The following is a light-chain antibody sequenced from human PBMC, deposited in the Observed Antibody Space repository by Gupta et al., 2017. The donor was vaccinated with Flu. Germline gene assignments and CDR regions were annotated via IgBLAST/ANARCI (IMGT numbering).Light chain of an antibody. CDR3: CSYAGNYNLF. CDR1: SGDVGRYDF. V-gene: IGLV2-11*02. J-gene: IGLJ2*01. Sequence: QSDLTQPPPVSGSPGQSVTISCAGTSGDVGRYDFVSWYFQPPGKAPQMLIYDVHKRPSGVPPRFSGSKSGNTASLSIAGLQPDDEGSYYCCSYAGNYNLFFGGGTKVTVL. CDR2: DVH.